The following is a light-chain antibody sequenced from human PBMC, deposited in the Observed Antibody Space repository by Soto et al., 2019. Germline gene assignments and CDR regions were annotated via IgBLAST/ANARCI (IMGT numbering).Light chain of an antibody. CDR2: EVS. Sequence: QYALTQPPSASGSPGQSVTISCTGTSSDVGGYNYVSWYQQHPGKAPKLMIYEVSKRPSGVPDRFSGSKSGNTASLTVSGLQAEDEADYYCSSYAGSNNLPYVFGTGTKVTVL. CDR1: SSDVGGYNY. J-gene: IGLJ1*01. CDR3: SSYAGSNNLPYV. V-gene: IGLV2-8*01.